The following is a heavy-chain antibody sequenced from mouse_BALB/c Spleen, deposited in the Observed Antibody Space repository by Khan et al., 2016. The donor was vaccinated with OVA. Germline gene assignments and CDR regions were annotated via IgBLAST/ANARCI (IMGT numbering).Heavy chain of an antibody. J-gene: IGHJ2*01. D-gene: IGHD1-1*01. CDR3: ARSVTITTVVATDFDY. CDR2: ISYSGRT. V-gene: IGHV3-2*02. Sequence: EVQLQESGPGLVKPSQSLSLTCTVTGYSITSDYAWNWIRQFPGNKLEWMGYISYSGRTSYNPSLKSRLSITRDTSKNQFFLQLNSLTTTDTATYYCARSVTITTVVATDFDYWGQGTTLTVSS. CDR1: GYSITSDYA.